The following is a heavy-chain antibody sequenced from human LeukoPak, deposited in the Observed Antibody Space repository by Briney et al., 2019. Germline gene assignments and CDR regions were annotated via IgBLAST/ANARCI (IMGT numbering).Heavy chain of an antibody. CDR3: TTIKRGNIFGYFDF. D-gene: IGHD5-18*01. Sequence: TSETLSLTCTVSGGSMTTHHWNWIRQTSGKGLEWIGYVFDSGRTKENPSLKSRVTLSADTSKNQLSLRLSSVTAADTAVYYCTTIKRGNIFGYFDFWGQGILVTVSS. CDR1: GGSMTTHH. J-gene: IGHJ4*02. V-gene: IGHV4-59*11. CDR2: VFDSGRT.